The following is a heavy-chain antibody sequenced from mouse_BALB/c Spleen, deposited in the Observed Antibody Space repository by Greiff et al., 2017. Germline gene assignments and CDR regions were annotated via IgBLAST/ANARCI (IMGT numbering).Heavy chain of an antibody. Sequence: QVQLKQSGAELVRPGTSVKISCKASGYAFTNYWLGWVKQRPGHGLEWIGDIYPGSGNTYYNEKFKGKATLTADKSSSTAYMQLSSLTSEDSAVYFCARDGNYAMDYWGQGTSVTVSS. CDR2: IYPGSGNT. CDR3: ARDGNYAMDY. D-gene: IGHD2-1*01. CDR1: GYAFTNYW. V-gene: IGHV1-63*01. J-gene: IGHJ4*01.